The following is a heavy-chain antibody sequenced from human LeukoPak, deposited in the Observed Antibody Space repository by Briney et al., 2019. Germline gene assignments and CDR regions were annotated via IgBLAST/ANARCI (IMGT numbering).Heavy chain of an antibody. CDR1: GYTFTVYY. Sequence: ASVKVSCKASGYTFTVYYMHWVRQAPGQGLEWMGWINPNSGGTNYAQKFQGRVTMTRDTSISTAYMELSRLRSDDTAVYYCARFTTSIAAAGYDNWGQGTLVTVSS. D-gene: IGHD6-13*01. V-gene: IGHV1-2*02. CDR3: ARFTTSIAAAGYDN. J-gene: IGHJ4*02. CDR2: INPNSGGT.